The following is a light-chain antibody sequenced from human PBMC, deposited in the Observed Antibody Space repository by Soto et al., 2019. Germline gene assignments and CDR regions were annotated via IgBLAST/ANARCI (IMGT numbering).Light chain of an antibody. V-gene: IGKV4-1*01. J-gene: IGKJ1*01. CDR1: QSVLYSSNNKNY. CDR2: WAS. CDR3: QHYGSSRT. Sequence: DIVMTQSPDSLAVSLGERATINCKSSQSVLYSSNNKNYLSWYQQKPGQPPKLLISWASTRESGVPDRFSGSGSGTDFTLTISRLEPEDFAVYFCQHYGSSRTFGQGTKVEIK.